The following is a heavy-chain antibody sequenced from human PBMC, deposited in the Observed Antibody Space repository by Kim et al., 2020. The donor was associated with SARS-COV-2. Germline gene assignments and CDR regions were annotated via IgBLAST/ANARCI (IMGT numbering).Heavy chain of an antibody. Sequence: GGSLRLFCATSGFSLTSYCMSWVRQAPGKGLEWVSLIYGASGSTVYADSVKGRFTMSRDISEGTVYLIMNSLRAEDTAVYYCAKRRLSGAASPFDSWGQGTLVTVSS. CDR2: IYGASGST. D-gene: IGHD7-27*01. CDR1: GFSLTSYC. J-gene: IGHJ4*02. V-gene: IGHV3-23*03. CDR3: AKRRLSGAASPFDS.